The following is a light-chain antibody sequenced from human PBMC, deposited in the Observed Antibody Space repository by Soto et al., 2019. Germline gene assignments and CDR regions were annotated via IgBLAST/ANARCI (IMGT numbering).Light chain of an antibody. CDR3: QQYNNWPPWT. V-gene: IGKV3-15*01. Sequence: EIVLTQSPATLSLSPGERATLSCRASQSVSSYLAWYQQKPGQAPRLVIYGASTRATGIPARFSGSGSGTEFTLPISSLQSEDFAVYYCQQYNNWPPWTFGQGTKVEIK. CDR2: GAS. J-gene: IGKJ1*01. CDR1: QSVSSY.